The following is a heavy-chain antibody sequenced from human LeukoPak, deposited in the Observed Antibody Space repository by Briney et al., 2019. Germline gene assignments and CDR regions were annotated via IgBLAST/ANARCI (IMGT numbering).Heavy chain of an antibody. Sequence: PGGSLRLSCAASGFTFSSYEMKWVSQAPGKGVERISYISSSVSTIHYAYSVNSLFTLSTITANNSLYLQMNSLRAEDTAVYYCARYLGYCTNGVCYASYFDYWGQGTLVTVSS. CDR2: ISSSVSTI. CDR3: ARYLGYCTNGVCYASYFDY. J-gene: IGHJ4*02. CDR1: GFTFSSYE. D-gene: IGHD2-8*01. V-gene: IGHV3-48*03.